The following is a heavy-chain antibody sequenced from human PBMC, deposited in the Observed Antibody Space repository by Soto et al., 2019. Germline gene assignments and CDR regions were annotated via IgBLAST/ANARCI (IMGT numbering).Heavy chain of an antibody. CDR2: IYYSGST. Sequence: PSETLSLTCIVSGGSITSYHWSWIRQPPGKGLEWIGYIYYSGSTNYNPSLKSRVTISVDTSKNQFSLKLSSVTAADTAVYYCAVIAARPGAAFDIWSQGTMVTVSS. D-gene: IGHD6-6*01. CDR1: GGSITSYH. J-gene: IGHJ3*02. V-gene: IGHV4-59*01. CDR3: AVIAARPGAAFDI.